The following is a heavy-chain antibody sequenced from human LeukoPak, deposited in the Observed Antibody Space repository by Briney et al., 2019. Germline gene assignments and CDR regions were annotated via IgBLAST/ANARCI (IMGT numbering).Heavy chain of an antibody. Sequence: SETLSLTCAVYGGSFSGYYWSWIRQPPEKGLEWIGEINHSGSTNYYASLKRRVTISVDTTKNQFSLRLSSVTAADTAVYFCAPRGDIEHSYGYGKWFDPWGQGTRVTVPS. D-gene: IGHD5-18*01. J-gene: IGHJ5*02. CDR3: APRGDIEHSYGYGKWFDP. V-gene: IGHV4-34*01. CDR2: INHSGST. CDR1: GGSFSGYY.